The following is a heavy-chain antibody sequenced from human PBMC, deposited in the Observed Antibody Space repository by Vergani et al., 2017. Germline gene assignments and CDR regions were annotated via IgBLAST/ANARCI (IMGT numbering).Heavy chain of an antibody. V-gene: IGHV3-74*03. Sequence: DVDLVESGGGFVQPGGSRRLSCAASGFSFRTFSMFWVRQPPGKGLAWVSKISPDGRTTEYADSVRGRFTISRDNANNSLYLQMDSLRPEDTALYYCAKDARLYSSIYYHYMDVWGKGTTVTVSS. CDR3: AKDARLYSSIYYHYMDV. CDR2: ISPDGRTT. J-gene: IGHJ6*03. D-gene: IGHD6-13*01. CDR1: GFSFRTFS.